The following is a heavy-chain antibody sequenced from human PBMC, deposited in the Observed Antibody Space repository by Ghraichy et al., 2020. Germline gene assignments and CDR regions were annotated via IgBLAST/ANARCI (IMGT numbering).Heavy chain of an antibody. V-gene: IGHV3-7*01. CDR1: GFTFSSYW. D-gene: IGHD6-19*01. Sequence: LNISCAASGFTFSSYWMTWVRQAPGKGLEWVANIKQDGSEKYYVGSVKGRFTISRDNAKNSLYLQMNSLRAEDTAVYYCARDLSEAVGLWGRGTLVTVSS. CDR3: ARDLSEAVGL. J-gene: IGHJ2*01. CDR2: IKQDGSEK.